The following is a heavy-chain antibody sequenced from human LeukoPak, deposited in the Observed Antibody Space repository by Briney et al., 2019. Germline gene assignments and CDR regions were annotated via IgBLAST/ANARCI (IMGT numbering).Heavy chain of an antibody. D-gene: IGHD2-21*02. V-gene: IGHV3-64*01. CDR2: ISSNGGST. J-gene: IGHJ5*02. Sequence: GGSLRLSCAASGFTFSSYAMHWVRQAPGKGLEYVSAISSNGGSTYYANSVKGRFTISRDNSKNTLYLQMGSLRAEDMAVYYCARGAYCGGDCSKYNWFDPWAREPWSPSPQ. CDR3: ARGAYCGGDCSKYNWFDP. CDR1: GFTFSSYA.